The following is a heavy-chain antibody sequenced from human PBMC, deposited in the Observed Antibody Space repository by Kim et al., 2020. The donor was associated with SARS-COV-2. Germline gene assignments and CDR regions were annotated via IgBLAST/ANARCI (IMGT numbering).Heavy chain of an antibody. D-gene: IGHD3-3*01. CDR1: GFTFSSFG. CDR3: ARNEDDFWNGYYDL. Sequence: GGSLRLSCAASGFTFSSFGMHWVRQAPGKGLTWVAAIWYDGSNKYYADSVKGRFSISRDNSEDIVYLQMTDLRAGDTGVYYCARNEDDFWNGYYDLWGQGTLVTVSS. V-gene: IGHV3-33*01. CDR2: IWYDGSNK. J-gene: IGHJ4*02.